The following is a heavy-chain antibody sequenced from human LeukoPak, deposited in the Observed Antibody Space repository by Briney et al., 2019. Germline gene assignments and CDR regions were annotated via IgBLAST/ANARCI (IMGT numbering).Heavy chain of an antibody. CDR1: GGTFSSYA. D-gene: IGHD3-3*01. CDR2: IIPIFGTA. CDR3: ASHSFKYTIPSTDYYYMDV. V-gene: IGHV1-69*05. J-gene: IGHJ6*03. Sequence: GASVTVSCKASGGTFSSYAISWVRQAPGQGLEWMGGIIPIFGTANYAQKFQGRVTITTDESTSTAYMELSSLRSEDTAVYYCASHSFKYTIPSTDYYYMDVWGKGTTVTVSS.